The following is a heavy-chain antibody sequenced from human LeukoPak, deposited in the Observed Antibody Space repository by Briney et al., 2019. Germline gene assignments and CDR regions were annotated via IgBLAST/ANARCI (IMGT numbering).Heavy chain of an antibody. D-gene: IGHD6-19*01. CDR3: ARQGWVAEPYYYYGMDV. CDR1: RFTFNSYD. Sequence: GSLRLSCAASRFTFNSYDMSWIRQPPGRGLEWIGEINHSGSTNYNPSLKSRVTISVDTSKNQFSLKLSSVTAADTAVYYCARQGWVAEPYYYYGMDVWGQGTTVTVSS. J-gene: IGHJ6*02. CDR2: INHSGST. V-gene: IGHV4-34*01.